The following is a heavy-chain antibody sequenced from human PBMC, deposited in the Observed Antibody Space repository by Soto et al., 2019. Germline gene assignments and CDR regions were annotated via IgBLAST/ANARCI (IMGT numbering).Heavy chain of an antibody. CDR2: ISSSSSYI. Sequence: EVQLVESGGGLVKPGGSLRLSCAASGFTFSSYSMNWVRQAPGKGLEWVSSISSSSSYIYYADSVKGRFTISRDNAKNSLYLQMNSLRAEDTAVYYCARGAYGSGRKYYYYYMDVWGKRTTVTVSS. D-gene: IGHD3-10*01. V-gene: IGHV3-21*01. CDR3: ARGAYGSGRKYYYYYMDV. J-gene: IGHJ6*03. CDR1: GFTFSSYS.